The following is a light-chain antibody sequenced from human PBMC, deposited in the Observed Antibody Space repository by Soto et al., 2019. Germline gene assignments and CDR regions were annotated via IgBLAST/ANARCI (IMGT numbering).Light chain of an antibody. J-gene: IGKJ3*01. CDR1: QDIRNF. CDR3: QKSSSVPV. V-gene: IGKV1-27*01. CDR2: AAS. Sequence: DIQMTQSPTSLSASVGDRVTITCRASQDIRNFVAWYQQKPGKAPKLLIYAASTLQSGVQSRFSGSGSGTDFTLTINSLQPEDVATDSCQKSSSVPVFGPGTKVEIK.